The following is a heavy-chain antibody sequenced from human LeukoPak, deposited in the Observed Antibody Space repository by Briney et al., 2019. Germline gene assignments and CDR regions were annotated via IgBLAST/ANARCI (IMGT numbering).Heavy chain of an antibody. CDR1: GFSFSDYY. CDR2: ISSSSSYK. D-gene: IGHD5-12*01. V-gene: IGHV3-11*06. J-gene: IGHJ4*02. CDR3: ARDQEVATTD. Sequence: GGSLRLSCTASGFSFSDYYMSWIRQAPGKGLEWGSKISSSSSYKNYADSVKGRFTISRDNAKNSLYLQMNSLGAEDTAVYYCARDQEVATTDWGQGTLVTVSS.